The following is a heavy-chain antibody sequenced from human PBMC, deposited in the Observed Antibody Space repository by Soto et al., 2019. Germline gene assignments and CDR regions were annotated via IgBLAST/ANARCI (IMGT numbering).Heavy chain of an antibody. Sequence: GAQLVLSDASGFTFNSYIRSRVHQAPGKGLEWVSSISDSGDTTDYAESMKGRVTISRDNSYNTLYLQMISLRAEDTAVYYCAKSGTTREFDFWGQGTMVTVS. CDR3: AKSGTTREFDF. CDR2: ISDSGDTT. J-gene: IGHJ4*02. D-gene: IGHD1-1*01. V-gene: IGHV3-23*01. CDR1: GFTFNSYI.